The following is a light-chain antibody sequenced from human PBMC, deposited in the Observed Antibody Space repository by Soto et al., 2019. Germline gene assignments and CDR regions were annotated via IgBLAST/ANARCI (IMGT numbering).Light chain of an antibody. Sequence: EIVMTQSPATLSVSPVERATLSCRAIDIFIINLGFCQQKPGQAPRLLIYGASTRASGIPARFSGSGSGTEFTLTISSLQSEDFAVYYCQQYNNWPLTFGGGTKVDI. CDR3: QQYNNWPLT. V-gene: IGKV3-15*01. CDR2: GAS. CDR1: DIFIIN. J-gene: IGKJ4*01.